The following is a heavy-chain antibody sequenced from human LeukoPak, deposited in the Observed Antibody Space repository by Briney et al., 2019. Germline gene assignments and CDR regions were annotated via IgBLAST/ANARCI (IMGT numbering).Heavy chain of an antibody. CDR3: ARVVWDIVVVPAAIEWFDP. CDR2: IIPIFGTA. D-gene: IGHD2-2*01. Sequence: SVKVSCKASGGTFSSYAISWVRQAPGQGLERMGGIIPIFGTANYAQKFQGRVTITADESTSTAYMELSSLRSEDTAVYYCARVVWDIVVVPAAIEWFDPWGQGTLVTVSS. V-gene: IGHV1-69*13. CDR1: GGTFSSYA. J-gene: IGHJ5*02.